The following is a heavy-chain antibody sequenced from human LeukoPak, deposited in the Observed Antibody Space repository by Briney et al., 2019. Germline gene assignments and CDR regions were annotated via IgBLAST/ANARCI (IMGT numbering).Heavy chain of an antibody. V-gene: IGHV4-34*01. D-gene: IGHD3-10*01. Sequence: SETLSLTCAVYGGPFSGYYWSGIRQPPGKGLEWIGEINHSGSTNYHPSLKSRVTISVDTSKNQFSLKLSSLTAADTAVYYCARTSWFGGAFDIWGQGTMVTVSS. CDR1: GGPFSGYY. CDR2: INHSGST. J-gene: IGHJ3*02. CDR3: ARTSWFGGAFDI.